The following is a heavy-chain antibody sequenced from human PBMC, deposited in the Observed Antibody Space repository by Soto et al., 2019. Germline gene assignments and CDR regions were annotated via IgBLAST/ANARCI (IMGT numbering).Heavy chain of an antibody. D-gene: IGHD1-1*01. J-gene: IGHJ4*02. V-gene: IGHV3-13*01. Sequence: GGSLRRSCADSGFTFSSHDMHWVRQATGKGLEWVSAIGTAGDTYYPGSVKGRFTTSRDNAKNSLYLQMDYLRTEDTAFYYCVKDLQPGGADYWGQGTLVTVSS. CDR1: GFTFSSHD. CDR2: IGTAGDT. CDR3: VKDLQPGGADY.